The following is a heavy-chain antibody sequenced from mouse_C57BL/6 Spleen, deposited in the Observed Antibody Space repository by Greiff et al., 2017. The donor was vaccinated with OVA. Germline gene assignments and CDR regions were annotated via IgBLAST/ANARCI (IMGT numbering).Heavy chain of an antibody. Sequence: LVESGAELVKPGASVKLSCKASGYTFTEYTIHWVKQRSGQGLEWIGWFYPGSGSIKYNEKFKDKATLTADTSTSTVYMQLSRLTSEDSAVYFCAIHEDYYSNLFAYWGQGTLVTVSA. CDR3: AIHEDYYSNLFAY. D-gene: IGHD2-5*01. J-gene: IGHJ3*01. CDR2: FYPGSGSI. CDR1: GYTFTEYT. V-gene: IGHV1-62-2*01.